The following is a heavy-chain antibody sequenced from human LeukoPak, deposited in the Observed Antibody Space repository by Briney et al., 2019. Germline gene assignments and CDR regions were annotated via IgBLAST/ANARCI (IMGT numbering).Heavy chain of an antibody. CDR3: ARGRGHLGPSFDY. D-gene: IGHD3-10*01. J-gene: IGHJ4*02. Sequence: SETLSLTCAVYGGSFSGYSWSWIRQPPGKGLEWIGEINHSGSTNYNPSLKSRVTISVDTSKNQFSLKLSSVTAADTAVYYCARGRGHLGPSFDYWGQGTLVTVSS. CDR2: INHSGST. V-gene: IGHV4-34*01. CDR1: GGSFSGYS.